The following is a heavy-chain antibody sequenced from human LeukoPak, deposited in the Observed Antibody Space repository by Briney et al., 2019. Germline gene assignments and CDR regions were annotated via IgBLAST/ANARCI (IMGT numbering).Heavy chain of an antibody. J-gene: IGHJ4*02. D-gene: IGHD1-7*01. CDR3: ARVRELSFKFDY. V-gene: IGHV4-34*01. Sequence: PPETLSLTCAVYGGSVSGYYWSWIRQPPGKGLQWIGEINHSGSTNYNPSVKSRVTISVDASKNKFSLKLSSVTAADTAVYYCARVRELSFKFDYWGQGTLVTVP. CDR1: GGSVSGYY. CDR2: INHSGST.